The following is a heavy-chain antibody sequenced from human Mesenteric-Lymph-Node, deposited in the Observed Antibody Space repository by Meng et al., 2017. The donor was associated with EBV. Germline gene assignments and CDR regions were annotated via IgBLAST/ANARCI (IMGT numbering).Heavy chain of an antibody. CDR2: IYSGGRT. Sequence: ESGPGRVGPSETLSRTCTVSGGSMSSSSYYWGWIGQAPGKGLEWIGSIYSGGRTYYSPYLESRVTISVDTSKNQFSLKLNAVPDADTSVYFCVSLLTVFGGVIVDYWGQGALVTVSS. V-gene: IGHV4-39*01. CDR1: GGSMSSSSYY. D-gene: IGHD3-16*02. J-gene: IGHJ4*02. CDR3: VSLLTVFGGVIVDY.